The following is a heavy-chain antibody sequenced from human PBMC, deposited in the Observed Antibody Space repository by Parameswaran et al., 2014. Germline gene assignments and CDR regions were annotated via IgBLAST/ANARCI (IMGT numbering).Heavy chain of an antibody. Sequence: SETLSLTCAVYGGPFSGYYWSWIRQPPGKGLEWIGEINHSGSTNYNPSLKSRVTISVDTSKNQFSLKLSSVTAADTAVYYCAKLMKLVVARGDAFHIWGQGTVVTVSS. CDR1: GGPFSGYY. CDR2: INHSGST. D-gene: IGHD3-22*01. J-gene: IGHJ3*02. V-gene: IGHV4-34*01. CDR3: AKLMKLVVARGDAFHI.